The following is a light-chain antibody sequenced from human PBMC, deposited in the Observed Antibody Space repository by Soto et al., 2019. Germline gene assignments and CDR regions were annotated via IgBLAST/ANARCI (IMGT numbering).Light chain of an antibody. V-gene: IGKV3-20*01. Sequence: IVLSHPVVALWSSRHDTVTLSFRASQSGSSNYLAWYQQKPGKAPTLLISGSSSRATGIPDRFSGSGSGTDFSLTIRRLHPEDVAVYYCQQDDRQKSTFGQGTKVEIK. CDR1: QSGSSNY. CDR3: QQDDRQKST. J-gene: IGKJ1*01. CDR2: GSS.